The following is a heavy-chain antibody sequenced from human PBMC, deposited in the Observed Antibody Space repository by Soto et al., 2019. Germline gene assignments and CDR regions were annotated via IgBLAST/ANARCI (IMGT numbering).Heavy chain of an antibody. Sequence: GGSLRLSCTASGFPLSTYGMTWVRQAPGKGLEWVSAITGTGGNTYYVDSVKGRFTSSRDNSKNMLYLQVNSLRVEDTAVYYCARIRGYWYGLDVWGQGTTVTVSS. J-gene: IGHJ6*02. CDR3: ARIRGYWYGLDV. CDR1: GFPLSTYG. CDR2: ITGTGGNT. V-gene: IGHV3-23*01.